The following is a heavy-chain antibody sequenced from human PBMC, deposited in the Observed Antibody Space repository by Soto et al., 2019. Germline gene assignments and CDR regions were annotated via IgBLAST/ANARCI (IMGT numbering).Heavy chain of an antibody. Sequence: EASVKVSCKASGYTFTSFGISWVRQAPGQGLEWMGLLIAYNGDTIYAQKFQGRVILTTDTATSTAYMELGSLRSDDTAVYYCVRDASSGYRGWWDPWGQGTLVTVSS. V-gene: IGHV1-18*01. D-gene: IGHD5-18*01. CDR1: GYTFTSFG. J-gene: IGHJ5*02. CDR2: LIAYNGDT. CDR3: VRDASSGYRGWWDP.